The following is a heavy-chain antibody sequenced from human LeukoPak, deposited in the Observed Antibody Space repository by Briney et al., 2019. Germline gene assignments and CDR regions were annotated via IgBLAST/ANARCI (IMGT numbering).Heavy chain of an antibody. CDR3: ARRNSVTQGLDN. D-gene: IGHD5/OR15-5a*01. J-gene: IGHJ4*02. V-gene: IGHV3-72*01. Sequence: GGSLRLSCAGSGFTFIDHYMDWVRQAPGKGLEWIGRIRNKANSYTTEYAASVKGRFTASRDDSKNSLFLQMNSLESEDTAVYHCARRNSVTQGLDNWGQGTLVTVSS. CDR2: IRNKANSYTT. CDR1: GFTFIDHY.